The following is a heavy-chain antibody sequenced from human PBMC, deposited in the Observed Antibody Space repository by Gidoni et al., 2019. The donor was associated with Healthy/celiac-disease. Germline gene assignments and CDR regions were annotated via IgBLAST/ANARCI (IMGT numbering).Heavy chain of an antibody. CDR2: INPNGGGT. CDR1: GYTFTGDY. Sequence: QVQLVQSGAEVKKPGDSVKVSCKASGYTFTGDYMHWVRQAPGQGLEWMGCINPNGGGTNYAQKFQGRVTMTRDTSISTAYMELSRLRSDDTAVYYCARDLAARPQSYWGQGTLVTVSS. V-gene: IGHV1-2*02. J-gene: IGHJ4*02. CDR3: ARDLAARPQSY. D-gene: IGHD6-6*01.